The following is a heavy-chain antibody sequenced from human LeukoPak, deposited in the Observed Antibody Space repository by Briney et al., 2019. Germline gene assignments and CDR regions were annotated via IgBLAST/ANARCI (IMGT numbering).Heavy chain of an antibody. V-gene: IGHV1-46*01. J-gene: IGHJ6*04. CDR3: ARERGKLRYFDWPHYYYGMDV. Sequence: ASVKVSCKASGYTFTSYYMHWVRQVPGQGLEWMGIINPSGGSTSYAQKFQGRVTMTRDTSTSTVYMELSSLRSEDTAVYYCARERGKLRYFDWPHYYYGMDVWGKGTTVTVSS. CDR2: INPSGGST. CDR1: GYTFTSYY. D-gene: IGHD3-9*01.